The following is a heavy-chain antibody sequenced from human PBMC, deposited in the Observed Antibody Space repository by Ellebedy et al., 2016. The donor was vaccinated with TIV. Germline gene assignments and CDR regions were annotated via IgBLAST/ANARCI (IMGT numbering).Heavy chain of an antibody. CDR1: AFTFSSYN. Sequence: PGGSLRLSCVASAFTFSSYNMHWVRQAPGEGLEWVSSISSGSSYIYYADSVKGRLTVSRDNSKNTLYLQMNSLRAEDTAVYYCARGYSSLQQLLLGYWGQGTLVTVSS. J-gene: IGHJ4*02. CDR3: ARGYSSLQQLLLGY. D-gene: IGHD2-2*01. CDR2: ISSGSSYI. V-gene: IGHV3-21*01.